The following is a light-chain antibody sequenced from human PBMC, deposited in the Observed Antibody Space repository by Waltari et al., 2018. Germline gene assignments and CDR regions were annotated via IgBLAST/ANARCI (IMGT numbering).Light chain of an antibody. CDR1: QNIGNN. CDR3: HQSDSLPT. V-gene: IGKV6-21*01. J-gene: IGKJ4*01. Sequence: EVVLTQSPDFQSVTPKEKVTITFRARQNIGNNLHWYQQKPGQSPKPLIKYASQSFSGVPSRFSGSGSGTDFTLTIISLEAEDAATYYCHQSDSLPTFGGGTKVEIK. CDR2: YAS.